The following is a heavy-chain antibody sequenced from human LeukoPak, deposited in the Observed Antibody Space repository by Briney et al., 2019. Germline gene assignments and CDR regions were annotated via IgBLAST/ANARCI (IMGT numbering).Heavy chain of an antibody. J-gene: IGHJ5*02. D-gene: IGHD2-8*01. V-gene: IGHV3-21*06. CDR3: AGLPDLALTPSAPVGFDP. CDR2: ISSSGSHI. Sequence: RGSLRLSCAASGFTLSIYSMNWVRQAPGKGLEWVSCISSSGSHIYYSDSVKGRFTISRDNAKNSLYLQMNSLRAEDTAVYYCAGLPDLALTPSAPVGFDPWGQGTLVTVSS. CDR1: GFTLSIYS.